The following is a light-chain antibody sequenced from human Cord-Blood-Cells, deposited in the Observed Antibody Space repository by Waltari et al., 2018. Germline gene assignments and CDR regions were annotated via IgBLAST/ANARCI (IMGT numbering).Light chain of an antibody. CDR2: AAS. V-gene: IGKV1-8*01. Sequence: AIRMTQSPSSLSASTGDRVTLTCRASQGISSYLAWYQQKPGKAPKLLIYAASTLQSGVPSRFSCSGSGTDFTLTISCLQSEDFATYYCQQYYSYPWTFGQGTKVEIK. CDR1: QGISSY. J-gene: IGKJ1*01. CDR3: QQYYSYPWT.